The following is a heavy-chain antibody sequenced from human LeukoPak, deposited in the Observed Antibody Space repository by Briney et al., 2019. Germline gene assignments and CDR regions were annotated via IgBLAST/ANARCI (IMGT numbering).Heavy chain of an antibody. Sequence: GGSLRLSCAASGFTFSSYGMHWVRQAPGKGLEWVTFTRHDGSKKYYADSVKGRFTISRDNAKNSLYLQMNSLRAEDTAVYYCAELGITMIGGVWGKGTTVTISS. CDR2: TRHDGSKK. D-gene: IGHD3-10*02. J-gene: IGHJ6*04. V-gene: IGHV3-30*02. CDR1: GFTFSSYG. CDR3: AELGITMIGGV.